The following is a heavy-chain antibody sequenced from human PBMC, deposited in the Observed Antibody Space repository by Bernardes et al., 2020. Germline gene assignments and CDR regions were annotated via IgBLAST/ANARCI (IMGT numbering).Heavy chain of an antibody. CDR1: GFSLSRRGRC. J-gene: IGHJ3*01. D-gene: IGHD3-10*01. Sequence: SGHTLGKATQTLTLACTFSGFSLSRRGRCVSWIRQPPGKALEWLALIDWDDDKYYSASLKTRLSISKDTSKNQVVLTMTNVDPVDTATYYCARIRGSPGDALDVWGQGTVVTVSS. CDR3: ARIRGSPGDALDV. V-gene: IGHV2-70*13. CDR2: IDWDDDK.